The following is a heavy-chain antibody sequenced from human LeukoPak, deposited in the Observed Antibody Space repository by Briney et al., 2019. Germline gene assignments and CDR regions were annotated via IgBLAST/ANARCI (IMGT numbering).Heavy chain of an antibody. D-gene: IGHD1-26*01. V-gene: IGHV4-59*01. CDR3: ATAWRGREGYFDY. CDR2: MYYSGST. CDR1: GGSISSYY. Sequence: SETLSLTCSVSGGSISSYYWSWIRQPPGKGLEWIGYMYYSGSTHYNPSLESRVTISIDTSKKQLSLKLTSVTAADTAVYYCATAWRGREGYFDYWGQGTLVTVSS. J-gene: IGHJ4*02.